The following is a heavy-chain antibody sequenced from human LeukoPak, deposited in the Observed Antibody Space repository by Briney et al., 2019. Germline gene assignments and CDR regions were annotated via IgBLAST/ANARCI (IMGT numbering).Heavy chain of an antibody. CDR1: GFTFTTYS. CDR3: ARGHTAETRHFDY. CDR2: ISSGSSAI. J-gene: IGHJ4*02. V-gene: IGHV3-21*01. Sequence: PGGSLRLSCEASGFTFTTYSMTWVRQAPGKGLEWVSIISSGSSAIFSADALKGRFTISRDDAKNLLYLDMNSLRAEDTAVYYCARGHTAETRHFDYWGQGTLVTVSS.